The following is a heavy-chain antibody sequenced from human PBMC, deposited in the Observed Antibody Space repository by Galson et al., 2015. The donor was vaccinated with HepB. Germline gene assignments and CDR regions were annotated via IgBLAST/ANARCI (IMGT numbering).Heavy chain of an antibody. CDR3: ARRGGYYSRSNPIDF. J-gene: IGHJ4*02. D-gene: IGHD3-10*01. V-gene: IGHV3-30*04. CDR2: ISRDGSSA. CDR1: GFTFSNYA. Sequence: SLRLSCAASGFTFSNYAMHWVRQAPGKGLEYVAVISRDGSSAYYADSVKGRFTISRDNSKSTLYLQMNSLRAEDMAVYYCARRGGYYSRSNPIDFWGQGALVTVSS.